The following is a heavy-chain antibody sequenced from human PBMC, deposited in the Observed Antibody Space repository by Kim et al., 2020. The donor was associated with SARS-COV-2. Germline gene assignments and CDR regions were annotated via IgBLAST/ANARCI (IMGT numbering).Heavy chain of an antibody. CDR3: ARWALAFYYYYYYGTDV. Sequence: SVKGRFTISGDNTKNSLYLQMNSLRAEDTAVYYCARWALAFYYYYYYGTDVWGQGTTVTVSS. J-gene: IGHJ6*02. V-gene: IGHV3-11*03.